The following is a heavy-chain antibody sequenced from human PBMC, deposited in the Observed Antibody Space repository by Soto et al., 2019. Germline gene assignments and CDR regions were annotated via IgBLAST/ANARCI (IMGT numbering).Heavy chain of an antibody. Sequence: GGSLRLSCAASGFTFSSHSMNWVRQAPGKGLEWVSSISSSSSYIYYADSVKGRFTISRDNAKNSLYLQMNSLRAEDTAVYYCARVGDWNDGFDYYYGMDVWGQGTTVTVSS. CDR1: GFTFSSHS. CDR3: ARVGDWNDGFDYYYGMDV. D-gene: IGHD1-1*01. CDR2: ISSSSSYI. J-gene: IGHJ6*02. V-gene: IGHV3-21*01.